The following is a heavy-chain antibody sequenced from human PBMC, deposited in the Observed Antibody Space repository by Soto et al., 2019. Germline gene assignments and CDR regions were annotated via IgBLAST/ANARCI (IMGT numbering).Heavy chain of an antibody. CDR1: GLTFNSYA. J-gene: IGHJ4*01. D-gene: IGHD2-2*01. CDR3: VRKYPGTRPFDY. Sequence: GVSLRLSCAASGLTFNSYAMNWVRQAPGKGLAWVSAIGTDGNTYYANSVKGRFTISRDNSRTTLYLQMNSLRVEDTALYYCVRKYPGTRPFDYWGKGTVVTVSS. V-gene: IGHV3-23*01. CDR2: IGTDGNT.